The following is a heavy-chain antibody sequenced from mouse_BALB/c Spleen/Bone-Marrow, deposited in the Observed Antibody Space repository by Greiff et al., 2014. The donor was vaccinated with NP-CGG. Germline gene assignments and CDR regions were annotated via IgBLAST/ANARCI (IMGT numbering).Heavy chain of an antibody. CDR1: GFSLTTYG. J-gene: IGHJ4*01. CDR2: IWSGGST. D-gene: IGHD1-1*01. Sequence: VKLVESGPGLVQPSQSLSITCTVSGFSLTTYGVHWVRQSPGKGLEWLGVIWSGGSTDNNAAFISRMSITKDNYKSQVFFKMNSRQANDASIFYCCTNLYYGSTLYAMDYWGQGTSVTVSS. V-gene: IGHV2-2*02. CDR3: CTNLYYGSTLYAMDY.